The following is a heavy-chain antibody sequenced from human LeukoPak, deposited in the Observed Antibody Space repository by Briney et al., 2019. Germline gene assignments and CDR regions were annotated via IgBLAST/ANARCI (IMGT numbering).Heavy chain of an antibody. CDR3: AKGGSPSCYSSSGY. D-gene: IGHD2-2*01. CDR1: GFTFSTYA. Sequence: GGSLRLSCAASGFTFSTYAMSWVRQAPGKGLEWVSAICGSDGSRYYADSVKGRFTISRDNSKNMLYLQMNSLRGEDTAVYYCAKGGSPSCYSSSGYWGQGTPVTVSS. V-gene: IGHV3-23*01. CDR2: ICGSDGSR. J-gene: IGHJ4*02.